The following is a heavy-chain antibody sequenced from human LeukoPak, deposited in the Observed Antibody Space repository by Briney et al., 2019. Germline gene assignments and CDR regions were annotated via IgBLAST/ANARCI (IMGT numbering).Heavy chain of an antibody. J-gene: IGHJ5*02. CDR1: GYTFTGYY. D-gene: IGHD2-2*01. Sequence: ASVKVSCKASGYTFTGYYMHWVRQAPGQGLEWMGWINPNSGGTNYAQKFQGRVTMTRDTSISTGYMELSRLRSDDTAVYYCARDGTYCSSTSCYPSLSRFHPWGQGTLVTVPS. V-gene: IGHV1-2*02. CDR2: INPNSGGT. CDR3: ARDGTYCSSTSCYPSLSRFHP.